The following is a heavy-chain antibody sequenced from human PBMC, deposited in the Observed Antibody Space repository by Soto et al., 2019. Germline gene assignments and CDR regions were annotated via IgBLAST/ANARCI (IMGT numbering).Heavy chain of an antibody. Sequence: PSETLSLTCTVSGGSISSYYWSWIRQPPGKGLEWIGYIYYSGSTNYNPSLKSRVTISVDTSKNQFSLKLSSVTAADTAVYYCARARDYGGNKISWFDYWGQGTLVTVSS. V-gene: IGHV4-59*01. J-gene: IGHJ4*02. D-gene: IGHD4-17*01. CDR1: GGSISSYY. CDR2: IYYSGST. CDR3: ARARDYGGNKISWFDY.